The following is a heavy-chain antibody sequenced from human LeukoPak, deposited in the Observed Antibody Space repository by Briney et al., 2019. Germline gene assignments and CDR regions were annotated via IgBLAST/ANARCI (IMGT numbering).Heavy chain of an antibody. D-gene: IGHD2-15*01. J-gene: IGHJ6*02. CDR1: GFTFSSYA. Sequence: GGSLRLSCAASGFTFSSYAMSWVRQAPGKGLEWVSGISGSGGNTYYADSVKGRFTISRDNSKNTLCLQMNGLRAEDTAVYYCAKVHWRYCSGGSCSYYYGMDVWGQGTTVTVSS. V-gene: IGHV3-23*01. CDR3: AKVHWRYCSGGSCSYYYGMDV. CDR2: ISGSGGNT.